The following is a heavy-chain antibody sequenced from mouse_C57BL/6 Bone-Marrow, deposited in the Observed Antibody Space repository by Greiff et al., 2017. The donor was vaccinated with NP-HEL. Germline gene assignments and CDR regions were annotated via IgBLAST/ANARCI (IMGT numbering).Heavy chain of an antibody. CDR3: ARRYYGSSLYYFDY. Sequence: VHLVESGAELARPGASVKLSCKASGYTFTSYGISWVKQRTGQGLEWIGEIYPRSGNTYYNEKFKGKATLTADKSSSTAYMELRSLTSEDSAVYFCARRYYGSSLYYFDYWGQGTTLTVSS. V-gene: IGHV1-81*01. D-gene: IGHD1-1*01. J-gene: IGHJ2*01. CDR2: IYPRSGNT. CDR1: GYTFTSYG.